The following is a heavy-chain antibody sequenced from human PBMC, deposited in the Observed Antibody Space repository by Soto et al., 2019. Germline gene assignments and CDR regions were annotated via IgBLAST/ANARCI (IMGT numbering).Heavy chain of an antibody. CDR2: ISYDGSNK. V-gene: IGHV3-30*18. D-gene: IGHD6-6*01. Sequence: GGSLRLSCAASGFTFSSYGMHWVRQAPGKGLEWVAVISYDGSNKYYADSVKGRFTISRDNSKNTLYLQMNSLRAEDTAVYYCAKDEARRPYWYYYGMDVWGQGTTVTVSS. J-gene: IGHJ6*02. CDR1: GFTFSSYG. CDR3: AKDEARRPYWYYYGMDV.